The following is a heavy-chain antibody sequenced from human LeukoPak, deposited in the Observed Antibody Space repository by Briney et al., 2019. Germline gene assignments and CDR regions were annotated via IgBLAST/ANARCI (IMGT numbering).Heavy chain of an antibody. J-gene: IGHJ4*02. CDR2: ISYDGSNK. CDR1: GFTFSSYA. CDR3: ARPVGRVEMATIRDY. Sequence: PGGSLRLSCAASGFTFSSYAMHWVRQAPGKGLEWVAVISYDGSNKYYADSVKGRFTISRDNSKNTLYLQMNSLRAEDTAVYYCARPVGRVEMATIRDYWGQGTLVTVPS. V-gene: IGHV3-30-3*01. D-gene: IGHD5-24*01.